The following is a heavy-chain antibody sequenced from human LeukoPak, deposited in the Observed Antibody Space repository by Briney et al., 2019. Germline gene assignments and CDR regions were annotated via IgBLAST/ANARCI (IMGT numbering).Heavy chain of an antibody. CDR2: INPNSGGT. CDR1: GYTFTGYY. J-gene: IGHJ3*02. CDR3: ARDMVGQLVLWPRDAFDI. D-gene: IGHD6-6*01. V-gene: IGHV1-2*02. Sequence: ASVKVSCKASGYTFTGYYMHWVRQAPGQGLEWMGWINPNSGGTNYAQKFQGRVTMTRDTSISTAYMELSRLRSDDTAVYYCARDMVGQLVLWPRDAFDIWGQGTMVTVSS.